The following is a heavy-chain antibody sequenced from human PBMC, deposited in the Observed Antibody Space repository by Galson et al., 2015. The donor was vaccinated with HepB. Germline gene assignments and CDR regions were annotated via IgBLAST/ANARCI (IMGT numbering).Heavy chain of an antibody. D-gene: IGHD3-16*02. CDR3: AKGTDYVWGSYRGAHDC. Sequence: SLRLSCAASGFTFSSYAMSWVRQAPGKGLEWVSAISGSGGSTYYADSVKGRFTISRDNSKNTLYLQMNSLRAEDTAVYYCAKGTDYVWGSYRGAHDCWGQGTLVTVSS. V-gene: IGHV3-23*01. J-gene: IGHJ4*02. CDR1: GFTFSSYA. CDR2: ISGSGGST.